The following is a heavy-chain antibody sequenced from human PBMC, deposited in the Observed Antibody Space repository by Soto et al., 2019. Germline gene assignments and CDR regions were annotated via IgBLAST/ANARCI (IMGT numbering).Heavy chain of an antibody. Sequence: PGGSLRLSCAASGFTFSSYAMHWVRQAPGKGLEWVAVISYDGSNKYYADSVKGRFTISRDNSKNTLYLQMNSLRAEDTAVYYCARGSLPYSSGLDAFDIWGQGTMVTVSS. J-gene: IGHJ3*02. D-gene: IGHD6-19*01. CDR1: GFTFSSYA. V-gene: IGHV3-30-3*01. CDR3: ARGSLPYSSGLDAFDI. CDR2: ISYDGSNK.